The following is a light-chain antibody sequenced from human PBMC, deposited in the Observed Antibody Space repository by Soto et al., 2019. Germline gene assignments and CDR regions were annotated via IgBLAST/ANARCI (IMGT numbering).Light chain of an antibody. Sequence: EIVLTQSPGTLSLSPGERATLSCRASQSVSSSYLAWYQQKPGQAPRLLIYGASSRATGIPDRFSGSGSGTDFTLTISILEPEDFEVYYCQQYCSSPAYAFGQGTKLEIK. CDR1: QSVSSSY. J-gene: IGKJ2*01. CDR3: QQYCSSPAYA. V-gene: IGKV3-20*01. CDR2: GAS.